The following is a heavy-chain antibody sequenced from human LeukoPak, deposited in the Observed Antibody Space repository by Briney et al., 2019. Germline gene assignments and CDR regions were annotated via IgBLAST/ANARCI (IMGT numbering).Heavy chain of an antibody. D-gene: IGHD5-12*01. CDR2: ISSSSAYI. J-gene: IGHJ4*02. V-gene: IGHV3-21*04. CDR1: GFTFSSYN. Sequence: PGRSLRLSCAASGFTFSSYNMNWVRLAPGKGLEWVSSISSSSAYIYYADSVRGRFTISRDNAKNSLYLQMNSLRAEDTAVYYCAKALEGAYEPHAFDSWGPGTLVTVSS. CDR3: AKALEGAYEPHAFDS.